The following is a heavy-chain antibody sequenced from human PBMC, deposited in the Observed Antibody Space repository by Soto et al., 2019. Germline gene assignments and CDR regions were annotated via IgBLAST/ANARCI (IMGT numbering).Heavy chain of an antibody. J-gene: IGHJ4*02. CDR3: ARAWGLRLGELSLLLDY. CDR1: GGTFSSYA. V-gene: IGHV1-69*13. Sequence: SVKVSCKASGGTFSSYAISWVRQAPGQGLEWMGGIIPIFGTANYAQKFQGRVTVTADESTSTAYMELSSLRSEDTAVYYCARAWGLRLGELSLLLDYWGQGTLVTVS. CDR2: IIPIFGTA. D-gene: IGHD3-16*02.